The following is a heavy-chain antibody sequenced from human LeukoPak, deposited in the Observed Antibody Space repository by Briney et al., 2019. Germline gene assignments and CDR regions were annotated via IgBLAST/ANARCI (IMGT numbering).Heavy chain of an antibody. CDR3: ARDPSPGIDSSGYYYGAFDI. Sequence: ASVKVSCKASGGTFISYAISWVRQAPGQGLEWMGGIIPIFGTANYAQKFQGRVTITADESTSTAYMELSSLRSEDTAVYYCARDPSPGIDSSGYYYGAFDIWGQGTMVTVSS. V-gene: IGHV1-69*13. J-gene: IGHJ3*02. CDR2: IIPIFGTA. CDR1: GGTFISYA. D-gene: IGHD3-22*01.